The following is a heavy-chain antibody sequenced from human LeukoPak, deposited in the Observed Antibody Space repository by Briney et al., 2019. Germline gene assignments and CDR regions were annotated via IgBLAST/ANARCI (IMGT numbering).Heavy chain of an antibody. Sequence: ASVKVSCKASGYTFTGYYMHWVRQAPGQGLEWMGWINPNSGGTNYAQKFQGRVTMTRDTSISTAYMELSRLRSDDTAVYYCASDLAGSPDGRERDCSSTSCSRGNYWGQGTLVTVSS. CDR3: ASDLAGSPDGRERDCSSTSCSRGNY. J-gene: IGHJ4*02. D-gene: IGHD2-2*01. CDR2: INPNSGGT. V-gene: IGHV1-2*02. CDR1: GYTFTGYY.